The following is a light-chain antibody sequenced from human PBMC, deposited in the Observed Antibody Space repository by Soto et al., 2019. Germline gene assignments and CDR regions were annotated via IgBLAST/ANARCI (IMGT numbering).Light chain of an antibody. V-gene: IGLV6-57*04. CDR2: EDN. J-gene: IGLJ3*02. CDR1: SGSIARNY. CDR3: QSYDSSNHWV. Sequence: NFMLTQPHSVSESPGKTVTISCTRSSGSIARNYVQWYQQRPGSAPTTVIYEDNQRPSGVPDRFSGSIDSSSNSASLTISGLNTEDEADYYCQSYDSSNHWVFGGGTKLTVL.